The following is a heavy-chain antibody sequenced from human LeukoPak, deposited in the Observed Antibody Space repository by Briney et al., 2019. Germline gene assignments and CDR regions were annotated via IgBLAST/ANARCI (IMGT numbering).Heavy chain of an antibody. CDR1: GFIFSNYA. Sequence: GGSLRLSCAASGFIFSNYAMTWVRQAPGKGLEWVSYGGSGGSTYYADSVKGRFTVSRDDSKSTLYLQMNSLTAEDTAVYYCAKMRGQYYHSYYMDAWGKGTTVTVSS. CDR3: AKMRGQYYHSYYMDA. CDR2: GGSGGST. J-gene: IGHJ6*03. V-gene: IGHV3-23*01.